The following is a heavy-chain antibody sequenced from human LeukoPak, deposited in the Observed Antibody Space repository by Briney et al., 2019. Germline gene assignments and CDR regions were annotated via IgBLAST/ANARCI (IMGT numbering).Heavy chain of an antibody. CDR1: GGTFTSDT. Sequence: GASVKVSCKASGGTFTSDTFSWVRQAPGQGLEWVGRIIPILNVATYAQKFRGRVTITTDESTSTAYMELSSLRSEDTAVYYCAREGSSLSFDYWGQGTLVTVSS. CDR2: IIPILNVA. J-gene: IGHJ4*02. CDR3: AREGSSLSFDY. D-gene: IGHD6-6*01. V-gene: IGHV1-69*16.